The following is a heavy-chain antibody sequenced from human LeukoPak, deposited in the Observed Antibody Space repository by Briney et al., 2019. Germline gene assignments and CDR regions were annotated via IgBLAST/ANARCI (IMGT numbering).Heavy chain of an antibody. CDR3: AKDQGYSSSWYYFDY. J-gene: IGHJ4*02. CDR2: ISWNSGSI. D-gene: IGHD6-13*01. Sequence: GGSLRLSCAASGFTFDDYAVHWVRQAPGEGLEWVSGISWNSGSIGYADSVKGRFTISRDNAKNSLYLQMNSLRAEDTALYYCAKDQGYSSSWYYFDYWGQGTLVTVSS. V-gene: IGHV3-9*01. CDR1: GFTFDDYA.